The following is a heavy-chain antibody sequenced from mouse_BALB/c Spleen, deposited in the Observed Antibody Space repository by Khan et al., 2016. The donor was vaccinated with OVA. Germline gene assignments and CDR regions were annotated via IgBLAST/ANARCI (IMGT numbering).Heavy chain of an antibody. Sequence: QVQLQQPGPGLVAPSQSLSITCTVSGLSLTNYGISWIRQPPGKGLEWLGVIWGDGSTNYHSALISRLSINKDNSKSQVFLKLNSLQTDDTATYXCAIIYYGYDWFTYWGQGTLVTVSA. CDR1: GLSLTNYG. D-gene: IGHD2-2*01. CDR3: AIIYYGYDWFTY. CDR2: IWGDGST. J-gene: IGHJ3*01. V-gene: IGHV2-3*01.